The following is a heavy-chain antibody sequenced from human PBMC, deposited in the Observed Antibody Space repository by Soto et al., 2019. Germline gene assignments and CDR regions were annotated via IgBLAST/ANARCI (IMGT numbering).Heavy chain of an antibody. CDR1: GYTFTSYA. J-gene: IGHJ3*02. Sequence: ASVKVSCKASGYTFTSYAMHWVRQAPGQRLEWMGWINAGNGNTKYSQKFQGRVTITRDTSASTAYMELSSLRSEDTAVYYCARDKRAYGDRDAFDIWGQGTMVTVSS. CDR2: INAGNGNT. V-gene: IGHV1-3*01. CDR3: ARDKRAYGDRDAFDI. D-gene: IGHD4-17*01.